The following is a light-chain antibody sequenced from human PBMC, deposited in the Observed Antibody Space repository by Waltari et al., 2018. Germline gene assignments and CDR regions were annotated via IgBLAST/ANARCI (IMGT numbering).Light chain of an antibody. CDR1: GIVYTEDQTY. V-gene: IGKV2-30*01. J-gene: IGKJ5*01. CDR2: QVS. CDR3: MQATHWPIT. Sequence: GIVYTEDQTYLIWFHQGQGKAPRRLIYQVSTRDSGVQDRFTGYGAGTDFTLRISSVQPEDVGIYFCMQATHWPITFGQGTRLEIK.